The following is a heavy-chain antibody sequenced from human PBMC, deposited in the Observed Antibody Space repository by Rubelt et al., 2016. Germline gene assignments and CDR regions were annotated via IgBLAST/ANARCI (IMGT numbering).Heavy chain of an antibody. V-gene: IGHV4-34*01. Sequence: QVQLQQWGAGLLKPSETLSLTCAVYRGSSSGYYWSWIRQPPGKGLEWIGEINPSGSSNYNPSLRSRVTISVDTSKSQFSRKLSSVAAADTVVYYCARGYGSGSYWNYWGQGTLVSVSS. J-gene: IGHJ4*02. D-gene: IGHD3-10*01. CDR1: RGSSSGYY. CDR2: INPSGSS. CDR3: ARGYGSGSYWNY.